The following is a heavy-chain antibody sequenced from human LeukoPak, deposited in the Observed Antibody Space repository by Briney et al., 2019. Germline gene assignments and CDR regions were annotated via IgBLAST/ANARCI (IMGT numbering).Heavy chain of an antibody. D-gene: IGHD3-3*01. Sequence: GSLRLSCAASGFTFRDYYMSWIRQAPGRGLEWVSYISSSGSSIYYADSVKGRFTISRDNAKNSLYLQMNSLRAEDTAVYYCARGDFWSGYYSVDWGQGTLVTVSS. CDR1: GFTFRDYY. CDR2: ISSSGSSI. J-gene: IGHJ4*02. CDR3: ARGDFWSGYYSVD. V-gene: IGHV3-11*04.